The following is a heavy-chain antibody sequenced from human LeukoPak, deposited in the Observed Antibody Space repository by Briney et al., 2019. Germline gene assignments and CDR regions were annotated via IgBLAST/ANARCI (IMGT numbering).Heavy chain of an antibody. D-gene: IGHD5-24*01. V-gene: IGHV3-21*01. CDR1: GFTFSSYS. Sequence: AGGSLRLSCAASGFTFSSYSMNWVRQAPGKGLEWVSSISSSSSYIYYADSVKGRITISRDNAKNSLYLQMNSLRAEDTAVYYCARDFSRDGYNSYYMGVWGKGTTVTVSS. J-gene: IGHJ6*03. CDR3: ARDFSRDGYNSYYMGV. CDR2: ISSSSSYI.